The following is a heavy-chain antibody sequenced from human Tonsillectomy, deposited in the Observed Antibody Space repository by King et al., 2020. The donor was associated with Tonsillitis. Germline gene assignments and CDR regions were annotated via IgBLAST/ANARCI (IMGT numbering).Heavy chain of an antibody. J-gene: IGHJ6*02. V-gene: IGHV3-11*01. CDR1: GFTFSDYY. CDR3: ARDQPPAAAAYYYYGMDV. CDR2: ISSSGSTI. Sequence: VQLVESGGGLVKPGGSLRLSCAASGFTFSDYYMSWIRQAPGKGLEWVSYISSSGSTIYYADSVKGRFTISRDNAKNSLYLQMNSLRAEDTAVYYCARDQPPAAAAYYYYGMDVWGQGTTVTVSS. D-gene: IGHD6-13*01.